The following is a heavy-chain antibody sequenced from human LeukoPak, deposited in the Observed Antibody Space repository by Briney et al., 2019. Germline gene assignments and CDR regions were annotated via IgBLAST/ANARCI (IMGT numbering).Heavy chain of an antibody. CDR3: ARDATFLARAFDI. V-gene: IGHV4-39*02. J-gene: IGHJ3*02. D-gene: IGHD2/OR15-2a*01. CDR2: IYYSGST. Sequence: LETLSLTCTVSGGSISSSSYYWGWIRQPPGKGLEWIGSIYYSGSTYYNPSLKSRVTISVDTSKNQFSLKLSSVTAADTAVYYCARDATFLARAFDIWGQGTLVTVSS. CDR1: GGSISSSSYY.